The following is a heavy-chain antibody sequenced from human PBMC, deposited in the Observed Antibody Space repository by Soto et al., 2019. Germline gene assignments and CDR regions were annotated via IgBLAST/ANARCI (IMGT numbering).Heavy chain of an antibody. Sequence: PSETLSLTCTVSGGSISSYYWGWIRQPPGKGLEWIGSFYYSGSTNYNPSLKSRVTISVDTSKNQFSLKLSSVTAADTAVYYCARGGADCSSTSCYREGYYYYGMDVWGQGTTVTVSS. CDR3: ARGGADCSSTSCYREGYYYYGMDV. J-gene: IGHJ6*02. CDR1: GGSISSYY. CDR2: FYYSGST. D-gene: IGHD2-2*01. V-gene: IGHV4-39*07.